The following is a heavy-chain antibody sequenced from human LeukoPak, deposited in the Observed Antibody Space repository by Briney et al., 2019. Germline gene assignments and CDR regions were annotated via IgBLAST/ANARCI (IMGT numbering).Heavy chain of an antibody. CDR1: GFTFSSYS. J-gene: IGHJ4*02. CDR2: ISSSSSTI. CDR3: ARGRRVPGGNYFDY. D-gene: IGHD3-16*01. Sequence: GGSLRLSCAASGFTFSSYSMNWVRQAPGKGLEWVSYISSSSSTIYYADSVKGRFTISRDNAKNSLYLQMNSLRAEDTAVYYCARGRRVPGGNYFDYWGQGTLVTVSS. V-gene: IGHV3-48*04.